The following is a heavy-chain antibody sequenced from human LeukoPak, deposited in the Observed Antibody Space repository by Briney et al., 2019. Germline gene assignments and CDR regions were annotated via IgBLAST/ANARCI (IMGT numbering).Heavy chain of an antibody. CDR2: ISWNSGSI. V-gene: IGHV3-9*01. D-gene: IGHD3-3*01. CDR3: AKDGAKYYDFWSGYYPYYYYYGMDV. CDR1: GFTFDDYA. J-gene: IGHJ6*02. Sequence: GRSLRLSCAASGFTFDDYAMHWVRQAPRKGLEWVSGISWNSGSIGYADSVKGRFTISRDNAKNSLYLQMNSLRAEDTALYYCAKDGAKYYDFWSGYYPYYYYYGMDVWGQGTTVTVSS.